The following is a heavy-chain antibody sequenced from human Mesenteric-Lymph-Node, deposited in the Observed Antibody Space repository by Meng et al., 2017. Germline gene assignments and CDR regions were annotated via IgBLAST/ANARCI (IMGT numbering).Heavy chain of an antibody. D-gene: IGHD3-3*02. CDR1: GRSMSNGGYY. J-gene: IGHJ4*02. Sequence: QVHLQGSGPGRVKPSQTLSLTWTVSGRSMSNGGYYWSWIRQHPGKGXEWIGYIYYSGSTYYNPSLKSLVTISVDTSKNQFSLKLSSVTAADTAVYYCARAVSSDYWGQGTLVTVSS. CDR3: ARAVSSDY. V-gene: IGHV4-31*01. CDR2: IYYSGST.